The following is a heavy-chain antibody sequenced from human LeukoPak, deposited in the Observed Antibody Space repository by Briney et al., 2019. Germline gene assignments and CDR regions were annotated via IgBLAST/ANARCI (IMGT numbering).Heavy chain of an antibody. CDR1: GFTFSSYS. D-gene: IGHD3-10*01. V-gene: IGHV3-21*01. CDR3: AIYGSGDY. CDR2: ISSSSRYI. Sequence: GGSLRLSCAASGFTFSSYSMNWVRQAPGKGLEWVSSISSSSRYIYYADSVKGRFTISRDNAKNSLCLQMNSLRAEDTAVYYCAIYGSGDYWGQGTLVTVSS. J-gene: IGHJ4*02.